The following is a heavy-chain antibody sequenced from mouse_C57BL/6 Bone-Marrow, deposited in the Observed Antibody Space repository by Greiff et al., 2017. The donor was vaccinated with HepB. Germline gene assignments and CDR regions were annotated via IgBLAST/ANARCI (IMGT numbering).Heavy chain of an antibody. D-gene: IGHD2-5*01. CDR1: GYTFTSYW. J-gene: IGHJ2*01. Sequence: QVQLQQPGAELVRPGSSVKLSCKASGYTFTSYWMHWVKQRPIQGLEWIGNIDPSDSETHYNQKFKDKATLTVDKSSSTAYMQLSSLTSEDSAVYYCARSDYSNSDYFDYWGQGTTLTVSS. CDR2: IDPSDSET. CDR3: ARSDYSNSDYFDY. V-gene: IGHV1-52*01.